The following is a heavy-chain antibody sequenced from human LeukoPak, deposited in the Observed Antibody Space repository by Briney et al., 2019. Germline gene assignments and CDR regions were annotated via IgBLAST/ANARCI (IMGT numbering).Heavy chain of an antibody. V-gene: IGHV3-30*02. CDR2: IRYDGSNK. CDR1: GFTFSSYG. Sequence: GGSLRLSCAASGFTFSSYGMHWVRQAPGKRLEWVAFIRYDGSNKYHADSVKGRFTISIDNSKNTLYLQMNSLRAEDTAVYYCAKDGSLWFGEAPTDYWGQGTLVTVSS. D-gene: IGHD3-10*01. CDR3: AKDGSLWFGEAPTDY. J-gene: IGHJ4*02.